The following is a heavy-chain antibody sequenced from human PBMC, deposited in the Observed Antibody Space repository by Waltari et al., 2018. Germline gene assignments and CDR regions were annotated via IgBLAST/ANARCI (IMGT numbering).Heavy chain of an antibody. CDR2: IYYSGST. J-gene: IGHJ3*02. Sequence: QVQLQESGPGLVKPSETLSLTCTVSGGSISSYYWSWIRQPPGKGLEWIGYIYYSGSTNDTPSLKSRVTISVDTSKNQFSLKLGSVTAADTAVYYCARGNIVVVGGGPWDAFDIWGQGTMVTVSS. D-gene: IGHD2-2*01. V-gene: IGHV4-59*01. CDR3: ARGNIVVVGGGPWDAFDI. CDR1: GGSISSYY.